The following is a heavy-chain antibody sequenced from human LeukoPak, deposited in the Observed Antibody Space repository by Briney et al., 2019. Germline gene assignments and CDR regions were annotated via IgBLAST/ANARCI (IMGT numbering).Heavy chain of an antibody. V-gene: IGHV3-23*01. CDR1: GFTFSNYA. Sequence: PGGSLRLSCAASGFTFSNYAMSWVRQAPGKGLEWVSLISSSGGSTYYADSVKGRSTISRDNSKDTLYLHINSLRAEDTAVYYCAKLWFGELLLYDYWGQGTLVTVSS. CDR3: AKLWFGELLLYDY. CDR2: ISSSGGST. D-gene: IGHD3-10*01. J-gene: IGHJ4*02.